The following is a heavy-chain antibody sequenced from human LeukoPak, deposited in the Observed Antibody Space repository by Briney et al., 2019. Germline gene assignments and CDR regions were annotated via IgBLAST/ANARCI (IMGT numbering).Heavy chain of an antibody. CDR3: ASKTGYSSGWYNWFDP. D-gene: IGHD6-19*01. Sequence: ASVKVSCKASGYTFTSYGISWVRQAPGQGLEWMGWISAYNGNTNYAQKLQGRVTMTTDTSTSTAYMELRSLRSDDTAVYYCASKTGYSSGWYNWFDPWGQGTLVTVSS. J-gene: IGHJ5*02. CDR2: ISAYNGNT. CDR1: GYTFTSYG. V-gene: IGHV1-18*01.